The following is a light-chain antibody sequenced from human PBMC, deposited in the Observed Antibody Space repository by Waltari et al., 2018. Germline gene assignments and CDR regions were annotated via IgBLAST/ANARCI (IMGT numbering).Light chain of an antibody. J-gene: IGKJ4*01. Sequence: DIQMTQSPSSLSASVGDRVTISCQASQDIANYLNWYQQKPGKAPKLLIYLASNLETGGPSRFSGSGSGAYFTFTISSLQPEDIATYYCQHYDNLLLTFGGGTKVEIK. CDR3: QHYDNLLLT. CDR2: LAS. CDR1: QDIANY. V-gene: IGKV1-33*01.